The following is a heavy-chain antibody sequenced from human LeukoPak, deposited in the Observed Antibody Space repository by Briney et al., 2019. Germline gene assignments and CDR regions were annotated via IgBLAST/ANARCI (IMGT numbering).Heavy chain of an antibody. V-gene: IGHV4-39*01. CDR2: IYYSGST. Sequence: SETLSLTCSVSGGSISSSSYYWGWIRQPPGKGLEWIGSIYYSGSTYYNPSLKSRVTISVDTSKNQFSPKLTSVTAADTAVYFCARSGPYSRSWSDYWGQGTLVTVSS. CDR3: ARSGPYSRSWSDY. J-gene: IGHJ4*02. D-gene: IGHD6-13*01. CDR1: GGSISSSSYY.